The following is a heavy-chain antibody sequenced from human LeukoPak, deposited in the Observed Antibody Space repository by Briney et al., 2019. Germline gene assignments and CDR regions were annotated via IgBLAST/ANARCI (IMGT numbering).Heavy chain of an antibody. V-gene: IGHV3-23*01. CDR3: AKGGRGYDSSGYLDY. J-gene: IGHJ4*02. CDR2: ISGSGGST. Sequence: GGSLRLSCAASGFTFSSYAMSWVRQAPGKGLEWVSAISGSGGSTYYADSVKGRFTISRDNSKNTLYLQMNGLRAEDTAVYYCAKGGRGYDSSGYLDYWGQGTLVTVSS. CDR1: GFTFSSYA. D-gene: IGHD3-22*01.